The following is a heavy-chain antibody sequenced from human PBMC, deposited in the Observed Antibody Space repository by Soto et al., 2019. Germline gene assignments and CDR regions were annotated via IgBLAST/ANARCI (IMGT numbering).Heavy chain of an antibody. V-gene: IGHV3-66*01. CDR1: GFTVSSNY. Sequence: GGSLRLSCAASGFTVSSNYMSWVRQAPGKGLEWVSVIYSGGSTYYADSVKGRFTISRDNSKNTLYLQMNSLRAEDTAVYYCARVWGSSTSCYARPDCYDFDYWGQGTLVTVSS. J-gene: IGHJ4*02. D-gene: IGHD2-2*01. CDR2: IYSGGST. CDR3: ARVWGSSTSCYARPDCYDFDY.